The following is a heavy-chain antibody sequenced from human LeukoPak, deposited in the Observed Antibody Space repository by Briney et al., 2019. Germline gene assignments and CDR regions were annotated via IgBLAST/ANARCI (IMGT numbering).Heavy chain of an antibody. CDR3: AKGGFSYTFDY. V-gene: IGHV3-23*01. CDR2: IAGSGHTT. J-gene: IGHJ4*02. D-gene: IGHD5-18*01. CDR1: GFTFSSYA. Sequence: AGGSLRLSCISSGFTFSSYAMSWVRQAPGKGLEWVSSIAGSGHTTYYADSSKGRFTVSRDNSKNTLHLQMNSLRAEDTALYYCAKGGFSYTFDYWGQGTLVTVSS.